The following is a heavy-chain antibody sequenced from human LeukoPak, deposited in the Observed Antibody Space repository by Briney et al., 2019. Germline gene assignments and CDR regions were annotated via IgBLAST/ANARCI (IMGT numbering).Heavy chain of an antibody. V-gene: IGHV4-39*07. CDR2: IYYSGST. CDR3: ARDSYGGRELDY. J-gene: IGHJ4*02. D-gene: IGHD4-23*01. Sequence: PSETLSLTCTVSGGSISSSSYYWGWIRQPPGKGLEWIGSIYYSGSTYYNPSLKSRVTISVDTSKNQFSLKLSSVTAADTAVYYCARDSYGGRELDYWGQGTLVTVSS. CDR1: GGSISSSSYY.